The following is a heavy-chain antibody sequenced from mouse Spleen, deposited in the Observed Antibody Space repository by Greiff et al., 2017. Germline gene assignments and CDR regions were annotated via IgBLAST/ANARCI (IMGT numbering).Heavy chain of an antibody. V-gene: IGHV1-82*01. CDR1: GYAFSSSW. CDR2: IYPGDGDT. J-gene: IGHJ4*01. Sequence: VKLQESGPELVKPGASVKISCKASGYAFSSSWLNWVKQRPGKGLEWIGRIYPGDGDTNYNGKFKGKATLTADKSSSTAYMQLSSLTSEDSAVYFCARGRSNYDYAMDYWGQGTSVTVSS. D-gene: IGHD2-5*01. CDR3: ARGRSNYDYAMDY.